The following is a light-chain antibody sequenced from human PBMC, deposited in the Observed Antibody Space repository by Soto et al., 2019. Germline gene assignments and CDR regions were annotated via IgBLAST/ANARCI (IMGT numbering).Light chain of an antibody. V-gene: IGLV1-47*01. CDR1: SSNIGSNY. CDR2: RNN. Sequence: QSVLTQQPSASGTPGQRVTISCSGSSSNIGSNYVYWYQQLPGTAPKLLIYRNNQRPSGVPDRFSGSKSGTSASLAISGLLSEDEADYYCAAWDDSLSGWVFGGGTKLTVL. CDR3: AAWDDSLSGWV. J-gene: IGLJ3*02.